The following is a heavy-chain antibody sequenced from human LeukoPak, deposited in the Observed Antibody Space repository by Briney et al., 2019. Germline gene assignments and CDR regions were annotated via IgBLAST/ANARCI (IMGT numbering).Heavy chain of an antibody. Sequence: PSETLSLTCTVSGGSISSYYWSWIRQPPGKGLEWIGYIYYSGSTNYNPSLKSRVTISVDTSKNQFSLKLSSVTAADTAVYYCARYCSGGSCYEDAFDIWGQGTMVTVSS. D-gene: IGHD2-15*01. CDR3: ARYCSGGSCYEDAFDI. CDR2: IYYSGST. J-gene: IGHJ3*02. CDR1: GGSISSYY. V-gene: IGHV4-59*01.